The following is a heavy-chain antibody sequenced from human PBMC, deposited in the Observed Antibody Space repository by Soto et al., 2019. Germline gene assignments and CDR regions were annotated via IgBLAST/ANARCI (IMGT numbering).Heavy chain of an antibody. Sequence: QVQLQESGPGLVKPSETLSLTCTVSGGSISSYYWSWIRQPPGKGLEWVGYIYYSGSTNYNPSLKSRVTISVDTSKNQFSLKLSSVTAADTAVYYCARDRYYGSGSLYYYGMDVWGQGTTVTVSS. CDR2: IYYSGST. D-gene: IGHD3-10*01. CDR1: GGSISSYY. CDR3: ARDRYYGSGSLYYYGMDV. J-gene: IGHJ6*02. V-gene: IGHV4-59*01.